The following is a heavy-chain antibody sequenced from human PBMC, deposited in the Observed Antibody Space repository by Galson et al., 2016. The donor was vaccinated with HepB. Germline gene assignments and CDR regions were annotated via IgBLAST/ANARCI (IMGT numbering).Heavy chain of an antibody. J-gene: IGHJ4*02. V-gene: IGHV3-23*01. CDR3: ATKSLRFLEWLFPY. Sequence: SLRLSCAASGFTFSAFAMQWVRQAPGKGLEWVSGISGSGGSTHYADSVKGRFTISRDNSKNTLYLLMNSLRAEDTAVYYCATKSLRFLEWLFPYWGQGTLVTVSS. CDR2: ISGSGGST. CDR1: GFTFSAFA. D-gene: IGHD3-3*01.